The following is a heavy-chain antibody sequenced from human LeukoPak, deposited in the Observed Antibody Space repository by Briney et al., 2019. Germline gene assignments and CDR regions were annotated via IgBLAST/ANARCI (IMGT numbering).Heavy chain of an antibody. J-gene: IGHJ5*02. D-gene: IGHD3-3*01. CDR1: GGSISSYY. Sequence: SETLSLTCTVSGGSISSYYWSWIRQPPGKGLEWIGYIYTSGSTNYNPSLKSRVTISVDTSKNQFSLKLSSVTAADTAVYYCARHRGSITIFGVPPWFDPWGQGTLVTVSS. CDR2: IYTSGST. CDR3: ARHRGSITIFGVPPWFDP. V-gene: IGHV4-4*09.